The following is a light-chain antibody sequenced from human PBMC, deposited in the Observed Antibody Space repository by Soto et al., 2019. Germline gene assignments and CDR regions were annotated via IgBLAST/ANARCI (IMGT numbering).Light chain of an antibody. Sequence: QSALTQPASVSVSPGQSITISCTGTSSDVGSYNLVSWYQQHPGKAPKLMIYDVSNRPSGVSNRFSGSKSGNTASLTISGLQAEDEADYYCSSYTSSSTLVVFGGGTKVTVL. CDR3: SSYTSSSTLVV. J-gene: IGLJ2*01. V-gene: IGLV2-14*02. CDR1: SSDVGSYNL. CDR2: DVS.